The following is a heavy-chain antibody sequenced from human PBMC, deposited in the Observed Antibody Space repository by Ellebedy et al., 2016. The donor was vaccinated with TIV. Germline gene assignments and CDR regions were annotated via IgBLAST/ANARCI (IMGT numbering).Heavy chain of an antibody. V-gene: IGHV3-66*04. J-gene: IGHJ4*02. CDR2: IYSGGST. CDR3: ARLWSDRVVYDFWSGYYPYYFDY. D-gene: IGHD3-3*01. CDR1: GFTFSSYA. Sequence: GESLKISCAASGFTFSSYAMHWVRQAPGKGLEWVSVIYSGGSTYYADSVKGRFTISRDNSKNTLYLQMNSLRAEDTAVYYCARLWSDRVVYDFWSGYYPYYFDYWGQGTLVTVSS.